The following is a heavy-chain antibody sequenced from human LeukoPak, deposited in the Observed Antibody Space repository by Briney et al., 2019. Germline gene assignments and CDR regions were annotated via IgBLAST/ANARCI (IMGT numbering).Heavy chain of an antibody. Sequence: QPGGSLRLSCAASGFTVSSNYMNWVRQAPGKGLEWVSVIYSGGSTYYADSVKGRFTISRDNSKNTLYLQMNSPRAEDTAVYYCAKDCRRYFAMALYYFDYWGQGTLVTVSS. J-gene: IGHJ4*02. CDR2: IYSGGST. D-gene: IGHD2-2*01. CDR3: AKDCRRYFAMALYYFDY. CDR1: GFTVSSNY. V-gene: IGHV3-66*01.